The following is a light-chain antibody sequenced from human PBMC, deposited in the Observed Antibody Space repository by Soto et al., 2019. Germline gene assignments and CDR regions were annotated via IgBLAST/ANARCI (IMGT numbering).Light chain of an antibody. J-gene: IGKJ1*01. Sequence: EIVLTQYPGTVSLSPGERATLSCRASQSVIGSYLAWYQQKPGQAPRLLIYGASSRATGIPDRFSGSESGTDFTLTIARLEPEDFAVYYCQQYGGSPRTFGQGTKVEMK. CDR1: QSVIGSY. CDR3: QQYGGSPRT. V-gene: IGKV3-20*01. CDR2: GAS.